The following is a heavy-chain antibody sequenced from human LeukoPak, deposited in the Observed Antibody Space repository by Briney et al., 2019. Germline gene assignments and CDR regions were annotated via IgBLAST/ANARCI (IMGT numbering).Heavy chain of an antibody. D-gene: IGHD1-26*01. CDR3: AEGLTSGSYFFDN. CDR2: IHHCGDII. V-gene: IGHV3-23*01. Sequence: GGPLRLSCTPSRLRYSTYAIRCARQSRGEGLMSVSTIHHCGDIINYAGSVKGRFTISRDNYKNTLNLQMNSLRVDDTAIYYCAEGLTSGSYFFDNWGQGTLVTVSS. CDR1: RLRYSTYA. J-gene: IGHJ4*02.